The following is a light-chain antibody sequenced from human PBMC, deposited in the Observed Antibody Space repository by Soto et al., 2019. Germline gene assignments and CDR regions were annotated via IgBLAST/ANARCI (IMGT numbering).Light chain of an antibody. CDR2: EVS. V-gene: IGLV2-8*01. Sequence: QSALTQPPSASGSPGQSVTISCTGTSSDVGDYNYGSWYQQYPGKAPKLMIYEVSKRPSGVPDRFSGSKSGNTASLTVSGLQAEDEADYYCSSYAGSNNWVFGGGTKLTVL. CDR1: SSDVGDYNY. J-gene: IGLJ3*02. CDR3: SSYAGSNNWV.